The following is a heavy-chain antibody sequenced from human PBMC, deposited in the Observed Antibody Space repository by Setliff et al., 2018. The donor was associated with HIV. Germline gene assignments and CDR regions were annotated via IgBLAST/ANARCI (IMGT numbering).Heavy chain of an antibody. CDR3: ARPRVFDSFDV. Sequence: GASVKVSCKSSGYTFTDYFIHWVRQAPGQGLEWMGWISPDNGNRRILRRFQGRVTMTRDTSINTAYMELSGLTSDDTAVYYCARPRVFDSFDVWGQGTMVTVSS. J-gene: IGHJ3*01. CDR1: GYTFTDYF. CDR2: ISPDNGNR. V-gene: IGHV1-2*02.